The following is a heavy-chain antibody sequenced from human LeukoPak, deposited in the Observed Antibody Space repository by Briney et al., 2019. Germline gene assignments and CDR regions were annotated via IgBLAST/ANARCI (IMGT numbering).Heavy chain of an antibody. V-gene: IGHV3-11*04. Sequence: EGSLRLSCAASGFTFSNAWMSWVRQAPGKGLEWVAYITGSGTTIYYADSVKGRFTISRDNAKNSLYLQMNSLRAEDTAVYYCARDRSTVTTWLDYWGQGTLVTVSS. D-gene: IGHD4-17*01. CDR1: GFTFSNAW. CDR3: ARDRSTVTTWLDY. J-gene: IGHJ4*02. CDR2: ITGSGTTI.